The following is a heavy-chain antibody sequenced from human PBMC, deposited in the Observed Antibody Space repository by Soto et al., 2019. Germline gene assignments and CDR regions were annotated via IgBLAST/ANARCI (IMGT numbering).Heavy chain of an antibody. D-gene: IGHD2-2*01. V-gene: IGHV3-21*01. CDR1: GFTFSNYG. CDR3: ARELDCTSQIDN. CDR2: ISSSSSNI. J-gene: IGHJ4*02. Sequence: EVQLVESGGGLVKPGGSLRLSCAASGFTFSNYGMNWVRQAPGKGLEWVSSISSSSSNIYYGDSVKGRFTISRDNAKSSLYLQMTILRAEDSAMYYCARELDCTSQIDNWGQGTLVTVSS.